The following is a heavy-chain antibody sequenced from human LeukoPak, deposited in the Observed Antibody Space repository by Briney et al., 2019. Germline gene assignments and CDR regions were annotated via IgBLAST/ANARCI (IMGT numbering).Heavy chain of an antibody. CDR3: ARSSGYSSSWHFDY. Sequence: GASVKVSCKVSGYTLTELSMHWVRQAPGKGLEWMGGFGPEDGETIYAQKFQGRVTMTEDTSTDTAYMELNSLRSDDTAVYYCARSSGYSSSWHFDYRGQGTLVTVSS. J-gene: IGHJ4*02. CDR1: GYTLTELS. V-gene: IGHV1-24*01. CDR2: FGPEDGET. D-gene: IGHD6-13*01.